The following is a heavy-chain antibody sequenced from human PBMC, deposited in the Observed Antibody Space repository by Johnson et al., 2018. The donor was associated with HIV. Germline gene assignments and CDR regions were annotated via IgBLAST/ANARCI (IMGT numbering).Heavy chain of an antibody. CDR2: LHSDGST. Sequence: VQLVESGGGLIQPGGSLRLSCAASGFTVSNNYMSWVRQAPGKGLEWVSILHSDGSTFNTDSVKGRFTISRDKSKNTLYLQMNSMRAEDTAVYYCARDGPWLQSQRDAFDVWGRGTMVTVSS. D-gene: IGHD5-24*01. CDR1: GFTVSNNY. CDR3: ARDGPWLQSQRDAFDV. V-gene: IGHV3-53*01. J-gene: IGHJ3*01.